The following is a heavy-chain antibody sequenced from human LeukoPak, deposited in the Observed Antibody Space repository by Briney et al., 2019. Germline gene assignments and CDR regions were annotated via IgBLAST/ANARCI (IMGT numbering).Heavy chain of an antibody. J-gene: IGHJ4*02. Sequence: GGSLRLSCAASGFTFSSYAMSWVRQGPGKGLEWVSAISGSDGSTYYADSVKGRFTISRDDSQNTLYLQMNSLSAEDTAVYYCAKVETSGGANCYALDYWGQGTLVTVSS. V-gene: IGHV3-23*01. CDR1: GFTFSSYA. CDR2: ISGSDGST. CDR3: AKVETSGGANCYALDY. D-gene: IGHD2-2*01.